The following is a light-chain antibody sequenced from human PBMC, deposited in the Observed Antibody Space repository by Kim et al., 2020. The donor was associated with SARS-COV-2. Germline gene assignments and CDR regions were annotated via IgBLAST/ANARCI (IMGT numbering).Light chain of an antibody. Sequence: GQSVTISCTGTSSDVGGYNYVSWYQQHPGNAPKLIIYEVSKRPSGVPDRFSGSKSGNTASLTVSGLQAEDEADYYCSSYAGGNNWVFGGGTQLTVL. CDR2: EVS. V-gene: IGLV2-8*01. CDR3: SSYAGGNNWV. J-gene: IGLJ3*02. CDR1: SSDVGGYNY.